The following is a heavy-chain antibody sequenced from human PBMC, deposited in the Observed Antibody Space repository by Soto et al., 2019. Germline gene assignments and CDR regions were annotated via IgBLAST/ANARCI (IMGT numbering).Heavy chain of an antibody. D-gene: IGHD2-2*01. CDR3: ARADVVPASNWFDP. V-gene: IGHV3-21*01. Sequence: GGSLRLSCAASGFTFSSYSMNWVRQAPGKGLEWVSSISSSSSYIYYADSVKGRFTISRDNAKNSLYLQMNSLRAEDTAVYYCARADVVPASNWFDPWGQGTLVTVSS. CDR1: GFTFSSYS. CDR2: ISSSSSYI. J-gene: IGHJ5*02.